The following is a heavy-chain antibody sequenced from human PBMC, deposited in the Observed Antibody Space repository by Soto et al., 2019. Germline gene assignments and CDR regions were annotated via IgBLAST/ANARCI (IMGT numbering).Heavy chain of an antibody. J-gene: IGHJ4*02. D-gene: IGHD3-10*01. CDR1: GYTFTGYY. V-gene: IGHV1-2*04. CDR3: ARELKNGAVDY. Sequence: ASVKVSCKASGYTFTGYYMHWGRQAPGQGLEWMGWINPNSGGTNYAQKFQGWVTMTRDTSISTAYMELSRLRSDDTAVYYCARELKNGAVDYWGQGTLVTVSS. CDR2: INPNSGGT.